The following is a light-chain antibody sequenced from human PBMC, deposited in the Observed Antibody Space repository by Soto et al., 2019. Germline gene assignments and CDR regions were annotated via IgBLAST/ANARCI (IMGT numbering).Light chain of an antibody. J-gene: IGLJ1*01. Sequence: QSALTQPASVSGSPGQSITISCTGTSSDAGGYSYVSWYQQLPGKAPKLMIYDVSDRPSGVSNRFSGSKSGNTASLTISGLQAEDEADYYCSSYTSSSLDVFGTGTKVTVL. CDR2: DVS. V-gene: IGLV2-14*01. CDR3: SSYTSSSLDV. CDR1: SSDAGGYSY.